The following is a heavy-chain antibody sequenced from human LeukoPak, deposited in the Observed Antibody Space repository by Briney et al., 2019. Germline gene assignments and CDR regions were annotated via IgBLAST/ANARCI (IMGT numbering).Heavy chain of an antibody. CDR2: INHSGST. CDR1: GGSSSGYY. J-gene: IGHJ4*02. CDR3: ARERYRSSLGIDY. V-gene: IGHV4-34*01. Sequence: PSETLSLTCAVYGGSSSGYYWSWIRQPPGKGLEWIGEINHSGSTNYNPSLKSRVTISVDTSKNQFSLKLSSVTAADTAVYYCARERYRSSLGIDYWGQGTLVTVSS. D-gene: IGHD3-16*01.